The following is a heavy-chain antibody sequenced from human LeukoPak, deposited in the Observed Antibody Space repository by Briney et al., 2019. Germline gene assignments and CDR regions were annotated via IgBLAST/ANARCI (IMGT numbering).Heavy chain of an antibody. Sequence: PGGSLRLSCATSGFTFSSYNMNWIRQAPGKGLEWVSYISSSGSTVYYTDSVKGRFTMSRDNAKNSLYLQMNSLRAEDTAVHYCANLGGEGLYYYMDVWGKGTTVTVSS. J-gene: IGHJ6*03. CDR2: ISSSGSTV. D-gene: IGHD3-16*01. CDR3: ANLGGEGLYYYMDV. V-gene: IGHV3-48*04. CDR1: GFTFSSYN.